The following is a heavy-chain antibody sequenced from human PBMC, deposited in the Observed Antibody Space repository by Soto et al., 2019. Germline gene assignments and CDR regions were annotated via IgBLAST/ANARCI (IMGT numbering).Heavy chain of an antibody. Sequence: EGQLVESGGDLVQPGGSLRLSCAASGFSFNTYWMTWVRQAPGRGLEWVANIKQDGSEEYSVDSVKGRFTVSRDNAKNSVYLQMNSLSAEDTAVYYCARHRDYDLDYWGQGTLVTVSS. V-gene: IGHV3-7*03. J-gene: IGHJ4*02. CDR2: IKQDGSEE. CDR3: ARHRDYDLDY. D-gene: IGHD5-12*01. CDR1: GFSFNTYW.